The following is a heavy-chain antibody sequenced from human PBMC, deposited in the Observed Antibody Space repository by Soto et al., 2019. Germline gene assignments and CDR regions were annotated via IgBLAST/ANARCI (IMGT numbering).Heavy chain of an antibody. CDR1: GGSISSSSYY. D-gene: IGHD3-10*01. V-gene: IGHV4-39*07. CDR3: ARETTMVRGVIISRNWFDT. J-gene: IGHJ5*02. CDR2: IYYSGST. Sequence: PSETLSLTCTVSGGSISSSSYYWGWIRQPPGKGLEWIGSIYYSGSTYYNPSLKSRVTISVDTSKNQFSLKLSSVTAADTAVYYCARETTMVRGVIISRNWFDTWGQGTLVTVS.